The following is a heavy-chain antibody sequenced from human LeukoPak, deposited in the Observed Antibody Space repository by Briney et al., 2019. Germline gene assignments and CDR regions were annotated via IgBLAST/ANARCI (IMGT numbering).Heavy chain of an antibody. Sequence: PGRSLRLSCAASGFTFSSYGMHWVRQAPGKGLEWVAVIWYDGSNKYYADSVKGRFTISRDNSKNTLYLQMNSLRAEDTAVYYCARDRLYCTNGVCTSPLYYFDYWGQGTLVTVSS. CDR2: IWYDGSNK. V-gene: IGHV3-33*01. D-gene: IGHD2-8*01. CDR1: GFTFSSYG. CDR3: ARDRLYCTNGVCTSPLYYFDY. J-gene: IGHJ4*02.